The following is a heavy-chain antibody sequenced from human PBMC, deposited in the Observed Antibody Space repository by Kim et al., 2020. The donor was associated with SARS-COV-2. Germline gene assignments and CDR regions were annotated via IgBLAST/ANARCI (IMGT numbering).Heavy chain of an antibody. J-gene: IGHJ4*02. V-gene: IGHV3-21*01. CDR2: I. CDR3: ARRGYSYGPDY. D-gene: IGHD5-18*01. Sequence: IYYADSVKGRFTISRDNAKNSLYLQMNSLRAEDTAVYYCARRGYSYGPDYWGQGTLVTVSS.